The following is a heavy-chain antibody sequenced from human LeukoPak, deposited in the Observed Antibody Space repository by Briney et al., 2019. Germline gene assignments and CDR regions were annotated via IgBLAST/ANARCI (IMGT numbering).Heavy chain of an antibody. Sequence: GGSLRLSCAASGFTFSSYAMSWVRQAPGKGLEWVSAISGSGGSTYYADSMKGRFTISRDNSKNTLYLQMNSLRAEDTAVYYCAKRGSWYGDYYYYMDVWGKGSTVTVSS. CDR2: ISGSGGST. D-gene: IGHD6-13*01. CDR1: GFTFSSYA. J-gene: IGHJ6*03. CDR3: AKRGSWYGDYYYYMDV. V-gene: IGHV3-23*01.